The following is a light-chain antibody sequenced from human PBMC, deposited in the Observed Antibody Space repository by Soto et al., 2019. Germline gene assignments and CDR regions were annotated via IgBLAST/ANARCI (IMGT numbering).Light chain of an antibody. V-gene: IGKV1-39*01. Sequence: DIQMTQSPSSLSASVGDRVTITCRASESISRHLNWYQQKPGKAPKILIYAASSLQNGVPSRFRGSGSETDFTLTITNLQPEDFATYYCQQTYSTLSITFGQGTRLDI. CDR2: AAS. J-gene: IGKJ5*01. CDR1: ESISRH. CDR3: QQTYSTLSIT.